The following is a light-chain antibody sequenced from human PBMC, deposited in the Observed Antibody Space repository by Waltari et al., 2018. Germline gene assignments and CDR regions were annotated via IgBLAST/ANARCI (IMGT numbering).Light chain of an antibody. J-gene: IGKJ3*01. CDR3: QQYDVPQYT. V-gene: IGKV1-33*01. CDR1: QDITNC. Sequence: DIQMTQSPSSLSASVGDRVTITCQASQDITNCLNWYQQKPGQAPKLLIYDASNLKTGVPSRFSGRGFGTDFTFTISSLQPEDVATYYCQQYDVPQYTFGPGTKVNLK. CDR2: DAS.